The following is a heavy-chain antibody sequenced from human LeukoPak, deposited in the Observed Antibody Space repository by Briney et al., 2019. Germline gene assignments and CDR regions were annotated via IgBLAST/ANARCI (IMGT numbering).Heavy chain of an antibody. CDR2: MNPNSGKT. D-gene: IGHD4-23*01. Sequence: GASVKVSCKASVYTFTSYEINWVGQATGHGLEWMGWMNPNSGKTGYAQKFQGRVTMTRNTSISTAYMELSSLRSEDTAVYYCARGSYGGSSGTGFDPWGQGTLVTVSS. CDR3: ARGSYGGSSGTGFDP. CDR1: VYTFTSYE. V-gene: IGHV1-8*01. J-gene: IGHJ5*02.